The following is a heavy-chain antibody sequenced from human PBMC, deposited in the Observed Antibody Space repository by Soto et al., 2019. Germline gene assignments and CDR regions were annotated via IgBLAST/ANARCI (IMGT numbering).Heavy chain of an antibody. V-gene: IGHV1-18*01. J-gene: IGHJ4*02. Sequence: ASVKVSCKASGYTFTSYGISWVRQAPGQGLEWMGWISAYNGNTNYAQKLQGRVTMTTDTSTSTAYMELRSLRSDDTAVYYCARVWLRFLEWVEPSYFDYWGQGTLVTVSS. CDR2: ISAYNGNT. CDR3: ARVWLRFLEWVEPSYFDY. CDR1: GYTFTSYG. D-gene: IGHD3-3*01.